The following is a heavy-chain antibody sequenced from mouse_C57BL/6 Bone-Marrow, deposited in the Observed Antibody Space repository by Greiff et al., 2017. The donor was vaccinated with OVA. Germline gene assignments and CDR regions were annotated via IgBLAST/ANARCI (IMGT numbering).Heavy chain of an antibody. J-gene: IGHJ4*01. V-gene: IGHV14-4*01. D-gene: IGHD1-1*01. Sequence: VQLQQSGAELVRPGASVKLSCTASGFNIKDDYMHWVKQRPEQGLEWIGWIDPENGDTEYASKFLGKATITADTSSNTAYLQLSSLTSEDTAVYYCTTAYGRGDYWGQGTSVTVSS. CDR1: GFNIKDDY. CDR3: TTAYGRGDY. CDR2: IDPENGDT.